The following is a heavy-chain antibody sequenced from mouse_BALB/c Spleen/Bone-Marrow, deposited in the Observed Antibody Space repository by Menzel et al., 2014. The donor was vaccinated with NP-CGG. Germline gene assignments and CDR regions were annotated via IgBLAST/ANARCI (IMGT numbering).Heavy chain of an antibody. CDR1: GFSIKDTY. CDR2: IDPANGNT. Sequence: VQLQQSGAELVKPGASVKLSCTASGFSIKDTYMYWVKQRPEQGLEWIGRIDPANGNTKYDPKFQGKATITADTSFNAANLQPSTLTPENSAIYYCAGNYDYGKSFAYWGQGTLVTVSA. D-gene: IGHD2-4*01. V-gene: IGHV14-3*02. J-gene: IGHJ3*01. CDR3: AGNYDYGKSFAY.